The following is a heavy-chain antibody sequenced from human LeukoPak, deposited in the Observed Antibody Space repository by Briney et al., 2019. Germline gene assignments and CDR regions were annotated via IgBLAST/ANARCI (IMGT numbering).Heavy chain of an antibody. Sequence: ASVKVSCKASGYTFTSYDINWVRQATAQGLEWMGWVNPNRGNTGYAHKFPGKVTMTRTTSQSTAYLELSSRSSEDTDLYYCARGDIVVVPAAIPALYNWFDPWGQGTLVTVSS. J-gene: IGHJ5*02. CDR1: GYTFTSYD. D-gene: IGHD2-2*02. CDR3: ARGDIVVVPAAIPALYNWFDP. CDR2: VNPNRGNT. V-gene: IGHV1-8*01.